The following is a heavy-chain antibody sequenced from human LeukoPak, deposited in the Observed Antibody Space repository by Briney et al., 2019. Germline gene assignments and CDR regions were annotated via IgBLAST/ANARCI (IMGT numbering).Heavy chain of an antibody. CDR2: IYTSGSI. CDR3: ARGTGPSPFYYYYYMDV. D-gene: IGHD1-1*01. V-gene: IGHV4-4*07. J-gene: IGHJ6*03. Sequence: PSETLSLTCTVSGGSISSYYWSWIRQPAGKGLEWIGRIYTSGSINYNPSLKSRVTMSVDTSKNQFSLKLSSVTAADTAVYYCARGTGPSPFYYYYYMDVWGKGTTVTISS. CDR1: GGSISSYY.